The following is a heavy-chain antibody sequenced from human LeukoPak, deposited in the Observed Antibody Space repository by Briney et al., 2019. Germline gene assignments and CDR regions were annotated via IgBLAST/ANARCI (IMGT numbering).Heavy chain of an antibody. CDR2: ITSDGSST. CDR1: GFTFSTYW. V-gene: IGHV3-74*01. CDR3: ARLYSSSSSDY. D-gene: IGHD6-13*01. Sequence: GGSLRLSCAASGFTFSTYWMHWVRQALGKGLVWVSRITSDGSSTSYADSVKGRFTISRDNAKNTLYLQMSSLRAEDTAVYYCARLYSSSSSDYWGQGTLVTVSS. J-gene: IGHJ4*02.